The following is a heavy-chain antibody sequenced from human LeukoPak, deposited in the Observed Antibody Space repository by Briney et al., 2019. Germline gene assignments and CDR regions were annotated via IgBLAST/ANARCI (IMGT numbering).Heavy chain of an antibody. CDR1: GFTKSHYG. CDR2: IRSAVETT. J-gene: IGHJ4*02. CDR3: ARVGDSSGYYYFDY. Sequence: PGGSLRLSCAASGFTKSHYGVSWVRQAPGKGLESISGIRSAVETTHYADAVKGRFTISRDNSKNTLYLQMNSLRAEDTAVYYCARVGDSSGYYYFDYWGQGTLVTVSS. V-gene: IGHV3-23*01. D-gene: IGHD3-22*01.